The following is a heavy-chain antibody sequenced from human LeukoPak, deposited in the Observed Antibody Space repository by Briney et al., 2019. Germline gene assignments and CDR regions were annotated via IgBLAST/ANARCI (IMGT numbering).Heavy chain of an antibody. CDR2: INHSGST. V-gene: IGHV4-34*01. CDR1: GGSFSGYY. J-gene: IGHJ4*02. Sequence: KPSETLSLTCAVYGGSFSGYYWSWVRQPPGKGLEWVGEINHSGSTNYNPSLKSRGTISVDTSKNQFSLKLSSVTAADTAVYYCARGDYGGSGYWGQGTLVTVSS. D-gene: IGHD4-17*01. CDR3: ARGDYGGSGY.